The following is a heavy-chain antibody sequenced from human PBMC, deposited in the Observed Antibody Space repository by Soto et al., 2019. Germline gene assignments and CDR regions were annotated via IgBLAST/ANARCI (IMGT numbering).Heavy chain of an antibody. J-gene: IGHJ4*02. D-gene: IGHD6-19*01. CDR1: GGSISSYY. V-gene: IGHV4-59*12. CDR3: ARDRYSSGWYSSGLGY. Sequence: PSETLSLTCTVSGGSISSYYWSWIRQPPGKGLEWIGQIYYSGSTNYNPSLKSRVTISLYTSNDQFSLELDSVTAADTAVYYCARDRYSSGWYSSGLGYWGQGTLVTV. CDR2: IYYSGST.